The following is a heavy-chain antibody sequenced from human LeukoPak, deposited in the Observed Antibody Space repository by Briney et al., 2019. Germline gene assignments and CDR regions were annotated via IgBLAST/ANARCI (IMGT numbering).Heavy chain of an antibody. CDR3: AKDLKPFEMATIHHDY. Sequence: PGGSLRLSCAASGFTFSSYAMSWVRQAPGKGLEWVSAISGSGGSTYYADSVKGRFTISRDNSKNTLYLQMNSLRAEDTAVYYCAKDLKPFEMATIHHDYWGQGTLVTVSS. CDR2: ISGSGGST. D-gene: IGHD5-24*01. V-gene: IGHV3-23*01. CDR1: GFTFSSYA. J-gene: IGHJ4*02.